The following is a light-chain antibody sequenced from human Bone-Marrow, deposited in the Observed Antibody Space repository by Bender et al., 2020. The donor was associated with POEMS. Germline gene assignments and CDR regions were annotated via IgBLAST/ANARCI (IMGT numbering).Light chain of an antibody. Sequence: QSALTHPPSASATPGQRATISCSASSSNIGGNAVHCWQQLPGTAPKLLIYGDEQRASGVPDRFSGSKSGPSAFLAISGVQAEGGAGYFCSAWDGILNGGVCGGGTEVTVL. J-gene: IGLJ3*02. CDR1: SSNIGGNA. V-gene: IGLV1-44*01. CDR3: SAWDGILNGGV. CDR2: GDE.